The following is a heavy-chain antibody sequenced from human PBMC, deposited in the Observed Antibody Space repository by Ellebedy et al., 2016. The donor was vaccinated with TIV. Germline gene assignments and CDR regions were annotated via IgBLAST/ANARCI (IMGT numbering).Heavy chain of an antibody. D-gene: IGHD3-3*01. CDR1: GGTFSSYA. CDR2: IIPIFGTA. CDR3: ARDGSEWLLGGDAFDI. Sequence: ASVKVSCKASGGTFSSYAISWVRQAPGQGLEWMGGIIPIFGTANYAQKFQGRVTITADESTSTAYMELSSLRSEDTAVYYCARDGSEWLLGGDAFDIWGQGTMVTVSS. J-gene: IGHJ3*02. V-gene: IGHV1-69*13.